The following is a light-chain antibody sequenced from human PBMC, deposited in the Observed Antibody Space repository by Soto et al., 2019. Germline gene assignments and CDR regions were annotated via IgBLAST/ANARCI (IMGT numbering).Light chain of an antibody. Sequence: QSALTQPASVSGSPGQSITISCTGTSSDVGSYNLVSWYQQHPGKAPKLMIYEGSKWPSGVSNRFSGSKSGNTASLTISGLQAEDEADYYCCSYAGSYNYVFGTGTKLTVL. J-gene: IGLJ1*01. CDR2: EGS. CDR1: SSDVGSYNL. CDR3: CSYAGSYNYV. V-gene: IGLV2-23*01.